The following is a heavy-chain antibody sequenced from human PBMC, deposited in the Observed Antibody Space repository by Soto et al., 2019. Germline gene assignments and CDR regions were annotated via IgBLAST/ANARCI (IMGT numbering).Heavy chain of an antibody. Sequence: QVQLVQSGAEVKKPGSSVKVSCKASGGTFSSYTISWVRQAPGQGLEWMGRIIPILGIANYAQKFQGRVTITADKSTSTAYMVLSSLRSEDTAVYYCARYSGYDYDWFDPWGQGTLVTVSS. CDR3: ARYSGYDYDWFDP. V-gene: IGHV1-69*02. CDR1: GGTFSSYT. J-gene: IGHJ5*02. CDR2: IIPILGIA. D-gene: IGHD5-12*01.